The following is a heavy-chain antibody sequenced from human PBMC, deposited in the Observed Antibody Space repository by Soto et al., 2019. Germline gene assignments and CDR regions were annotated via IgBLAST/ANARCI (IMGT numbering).Heavy chain of an antibody. CDR3: ARHQYYYDSSGYTLDY. CDR1: GGSISSSDYY. J-gene: IGHJ4*02. D-gene: IGHD3-22*01. V-gene: IGHV4-39*01. Sequence: SETLSLTCTVSGGSISSSDYYWGWIRQPPGQGLEWIASIYFSGSTYYNPSLKSRVTMSLDTSKNQFSLKLSSVTAADTAVYYCARHQYYYDSSGYTLDYWGQGTLVTVSS. CDR2: IYFSGST.